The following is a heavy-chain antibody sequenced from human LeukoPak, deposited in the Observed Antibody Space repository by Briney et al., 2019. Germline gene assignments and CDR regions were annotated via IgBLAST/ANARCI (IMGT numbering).Heavy chain of an antibody. CDR3: AKIDYYGSGSYYRHFDY. CDR2: ISGSGGRT. D-gene: IGHD3-10*01. J-gene: IGHJ4*02. CDR1: RLPFRSYD. V-gene: IGHV3-23*01. Sequence: GVSLRLSCAASRLPFRSYDVSWVRQARGRGREWVSAISGSGGRTYYADSVKGRFTISRDNSKNTLYLQMNSLRPEDTAVYYCAKIDYYGSGSYYRHFDYWGQGTLVTVSS.